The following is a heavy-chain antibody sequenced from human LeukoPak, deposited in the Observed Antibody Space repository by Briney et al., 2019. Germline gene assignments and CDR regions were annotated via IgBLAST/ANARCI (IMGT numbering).Heavy chain of an antibody. D-gene: IGHD3-22*01. J-gene: IGHJ4*02. CDR3: ARVPHRGAPVVTLHYIDY. Sequence: PSQTLSLTCTVSGGSISSGSYYWSWIRQPAGKGLEWIGRIYTSGSTNYNPSLKSRVTISVDTSKNQFSLKLSSVTAADTALYYCARVPHRGAPVVTLHYIDYWGQGTLVAVSS. V-gene: IGHV4-61*02. CDR1: GGSISSGSYY. CDR2: IYTSGST.